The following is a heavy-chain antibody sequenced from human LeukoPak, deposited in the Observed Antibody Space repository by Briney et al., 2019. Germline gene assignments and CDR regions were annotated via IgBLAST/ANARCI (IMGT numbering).Heavy chain of an antibody. CDR3: ARAGHRKYYYDNAYDY. J-gene: IGHJ4*02. Sequence: ASVKVSCKASGYTFTSYYMHWVRQAPGQGLEWMGIINPSGGSTSYAQKFQGRVTMTRDTSTSTAYMELRSLRSDDTAVYYCARAGHRKYYYDNAYDYWGQGTLVTVSS. CDR2: INPSGGST. CDR1: GYTFTSYY. D-gene: IGHD3-22*01. V-gene: IGHV1-46*01.